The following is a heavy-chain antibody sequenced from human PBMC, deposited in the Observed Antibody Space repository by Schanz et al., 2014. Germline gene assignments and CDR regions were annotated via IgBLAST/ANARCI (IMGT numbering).Heavy chain of an antibody. V-gene: IGHV7-4-1*02. CDR3: ARGRGGNTGYEAADY. Sequence: QVQLVQSGSELKKPGALVNISCKASGYTFTTYALNWVRQAPGQGLEWMGWINSNTGNPTYAPAFTGRFVFSLDTSVSTAYLQIIGLQAEDSAVFYCARGRGGNTGYEAADYWGQGTRVTVSS. J-gene: IGHJ4*02. D-gene: IGHD5-12*01. CDR1: GYTFTTYA. CDR2: INSNTGNP.